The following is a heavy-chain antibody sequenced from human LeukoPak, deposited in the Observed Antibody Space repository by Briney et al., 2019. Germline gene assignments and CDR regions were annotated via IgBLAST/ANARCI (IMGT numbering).Heavy chain of an antibody. D-gene: IGHD3-10*01. CDR1: GFTFSSYS. CDR3: AKNYGSGKYYFDY. V-gene: IGHV3-21*01. J-gene: IGHJ4*02. CDR2: ISSSSSYI. Sequence: GGSLRLSCAASGFTFSSYSMNWVRQAPGKGLEWVSSISSSSSYIYYADSVKGRFTISRDNAKNSLYLQMNSLRAEDTAVYYCAKNYGSGKYYFDYLSQGTLVTVSS.